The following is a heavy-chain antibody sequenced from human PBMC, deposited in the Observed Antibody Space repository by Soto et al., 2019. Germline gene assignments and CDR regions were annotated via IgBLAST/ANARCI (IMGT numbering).Heavy chain of an antibody. Sequence: GESLKISCEVSGYSFANYWISWGRQMPGQGLQWLGTVDCSDSHTRYSPSFQGHVTISADRSLNTAYLHFSSLQASDTAIYFCARQNHGGDSTYLDYLGQGALVTVSS. CDR1: GYSFANYW. CDR3: ARQNHGGDSTYLDY. V-gene: IGHV5-10-1*01. D-gene: IGHD2-21*02. CDR2: VDCSDSHT. J-gene: IGHJ4*02.